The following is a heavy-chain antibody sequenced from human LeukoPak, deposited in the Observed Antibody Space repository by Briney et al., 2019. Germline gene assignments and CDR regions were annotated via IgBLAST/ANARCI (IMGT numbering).Heavy chain of an antibody. D-gene: IGHD4-17*01. CDR2: ISYDGSNK. V-gene: IGHV3-30*18. Sequence: PGRSLRLSCAASGFTFSSYGMHWVRQAPGKGLEWVAVISYDGSNKYYADSVKGRFTISRDNSKNTLYLQMNSLRAEDTAVYYCAKDGDGDYGWYFDLWGRGTLVTVSS. J-gene: IGHJ2*01. CDR3: AKDGDGDYGWYFDL. CDR1: GFTFSSYG.